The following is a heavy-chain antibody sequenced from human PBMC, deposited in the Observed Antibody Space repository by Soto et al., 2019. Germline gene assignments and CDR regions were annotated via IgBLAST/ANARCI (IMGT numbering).Heavy chain of an antibody. CDR2: IIPIFGTA. CDR3: ARVVDIVVVPAAMPYYYGMDV. D-gene: IGHD2-2*03. CDR1: GGTFSSYA. J-gene: IGHJ6*02. V-gene: IGHV1-69*13. Sequence: ASVKVSCKASGGTFSSYAISWVRQAPGQGLEWMGGIIPIFGTANYAQKFQGRVTITADESTSTAYMELSSLRSEDTAVYYCARVVDIVVVPAAMPYYYGMDVWGQGTTVTVSS.